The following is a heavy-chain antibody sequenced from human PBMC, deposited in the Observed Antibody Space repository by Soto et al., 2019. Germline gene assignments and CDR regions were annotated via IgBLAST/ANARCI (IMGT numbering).Heavy chain of an antibody. CDR1: GYTFTSYW. CDR3: ARSAGNAGRFSDY. Sequence: PGESLKISCKGSGYTFTSYWIGWVRQMPGEGLEWLGVIYPGDSDTRYSPSFQGQVTISADKSINTAYLQWGSLKASDSAIYYCARSAGNAGRFSDYWGQGTLVTVYS. V-gene: IGHV5-51*01. CDR2: IYPGDSDT. D-gene: IGHD2-15*01. J-gene: IGHJ4*02.